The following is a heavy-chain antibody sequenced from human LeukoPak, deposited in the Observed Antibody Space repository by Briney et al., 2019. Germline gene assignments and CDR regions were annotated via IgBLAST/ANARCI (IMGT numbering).Heavy chain of an antibody. Sequence: SQTLSLTCTLSGGSISSGGYYWSWIRQHPGKGLGWIGYIYYSGSTYYNPSLKSRVTISVDTSKNQFSLKLSSVTAADTAVYYCARAPPPYSPYYYYYGMDVWGKGTTVTVSS. CDR2: IYYSGST. D-gene: IGHD5-12*01. V-gene: IGHV4-31*03. CDR1: GGSISSGGYY. CDR3: ARAPPPYSPYYYYYGMDV. J-gene: IGHJ6*04.